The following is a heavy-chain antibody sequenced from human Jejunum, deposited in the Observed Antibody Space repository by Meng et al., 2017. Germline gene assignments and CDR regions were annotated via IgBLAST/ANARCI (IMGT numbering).Heavy chain of an antibody. CDR2: IFYSGTT. Sequence: SGPGLVEPSETLSLTCAVSGGSTSTAGYYWGWFRQSPGKGLEWIGSIFYSGTTYYNPSLKSRVTISIDTSKNQFSLKMNSVTAADTAVYYCARDTAGFGPWGQGTLVTVSS. CDR1: GGSTSTAGYY. CDR3: ARDTAGFGP. J-gene: IGHJ5*02. V-gene: IGHV4-39*07. D-gene: IGHD6-13*01.